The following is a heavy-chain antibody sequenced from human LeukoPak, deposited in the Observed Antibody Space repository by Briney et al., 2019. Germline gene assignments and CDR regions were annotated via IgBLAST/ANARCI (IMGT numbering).Heavy chain of an antibody. CDR3: ARLRLGELSSYFDY. Sequence: SETLSLTCAVYGGSFSGYYWSWIRQPPGKGLEWIGEINHSGSTNYNPSLESRVTISVDTSKNQFSLKLSSVTAADTAVYYCARLRLGELSSYFDYWGQGTLVTVSS. CDR2: INHSGST. D-gene: IGHD3-16*02. CDR1: GGSFSGYY. V-gene: IGHV4-34*01. J-gene: IGHJ4*02.